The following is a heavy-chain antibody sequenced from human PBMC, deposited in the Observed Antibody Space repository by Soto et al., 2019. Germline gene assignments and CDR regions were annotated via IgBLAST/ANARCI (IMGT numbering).Heavy chain of an antibody. CDR3: AKDNRNGKKWELSIFFDY. D-gene: IGHD1-26*01. J-gene: IGHJ4*02. V-gene: IGHV3-23*01. Sequence: GGSLRLSCAASGFTFSSYAMSWVRQAPGKGLEWVSAISGSGGSTYYADSVKGRFTISRDNSKNTLYLQMNSLRAEDTAVYYCAKDNRNGKKWELSIFFDYWGQGTLVTVSS. CDR1: GFTFSSYA. CDR2: ISGSGGST.